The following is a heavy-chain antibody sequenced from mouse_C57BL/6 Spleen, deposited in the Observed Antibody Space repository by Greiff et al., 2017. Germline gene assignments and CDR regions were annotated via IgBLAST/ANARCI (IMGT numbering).Heavy chain of an antibody. D-gene: IGHD2-3*01. CDR3: ASSIYDGYYNAMDY. CDR1: GYTFTSYW. J-gene: IGHJ4*01. CDR2: IDPNSGGT. Sequence: VHLHQPGAELVKPGASVKLSCKASGYTFTSYWMHWVKQRPGRGLEWIGRIDPNSGGTKYTEKFKSKATLTVDKPTSTAYMQLSSLTSEDSAVYYCASSIYDGYYNAMDYWGQGTSVTVSS. V-gene: IGHV1-72*01.